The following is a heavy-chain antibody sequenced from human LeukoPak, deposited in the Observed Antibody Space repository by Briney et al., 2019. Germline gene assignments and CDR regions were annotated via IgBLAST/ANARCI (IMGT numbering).Heavy chain of an antibody. Sequence: GTSVKVSCKASGFTFTSSAVQWVRQARGQRLEWIGWIVVGSGNTNYAQKFQERVTITRDMSTSTAYMELSSLRSEDTAVYYYAAVRYYDILTGYTWGQGTLVTVSS. J-gene: IGHJ5*02. CDR2: IVVGSGNT. V-gene: IGHV1-58*01. CDR1: GFTFTSSA. CDR3: AAVRYYDILTGYT. D-gene: IGHD3-9*01.